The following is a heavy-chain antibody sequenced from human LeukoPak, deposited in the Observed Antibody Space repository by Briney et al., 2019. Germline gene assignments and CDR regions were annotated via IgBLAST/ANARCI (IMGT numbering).Heavy chain of an antibody. Sequence: PGGSLRLSCAASGVPFCIYGMNCVRQAPSKGLEWVVFMQYDGSNKFYADSVKGGFTISRDNSKNTLYLQMNSLRGEDTAVYYCAKTYSGSWYGSPKPYFDYWGQGTLVTVSS. D-gene: IGHD6-13*01. CDR2: MQYDGSNK. J-gene: IGHJ4*02. CDR1: GVPFCIYG. V-gene: IGHV3-30*02. CDR3: AKTYSGSWYGSPKPYFDY.